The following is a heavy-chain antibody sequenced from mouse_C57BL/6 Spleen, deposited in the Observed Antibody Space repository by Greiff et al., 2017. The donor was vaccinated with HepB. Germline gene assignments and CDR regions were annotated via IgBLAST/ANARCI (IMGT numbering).Heavy chain of an antibody. D-gene: IGHD1-1*01. V-gene: IGHV1-15*01. CDR3: VLLRSVEGYFDV. J-gene: IGHJ1*03. Sequence: QVQLKQSGAELVRPGASVTLSCKASGYTFTDYEMHWVKQTPVHGLEWIGAIDPETGGTAYNQKFKGKAILTADKSSSTAYMELRSLTSEDSAVYYSVLLRSVEGYFDVWGTRTTVTVSS. CDR1: GYTFTDYE. CDR2: IDPETGGT.